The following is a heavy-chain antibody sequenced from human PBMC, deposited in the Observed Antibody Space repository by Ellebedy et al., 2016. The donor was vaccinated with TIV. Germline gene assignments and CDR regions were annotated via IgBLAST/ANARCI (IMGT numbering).Heavy chain of an antibody. J-gene: IGHJ6*02. CDR1: GFTFTSYN. V-gene: IGHV3-21*01. Sequence: PGGSLRLSCAASGFTFTSYNMNRVRQAPGKGLEWVSSITSRSTYIYYADSVRGRFTISRDNTKNLLYLQMNSLRAEDTAVYYCARVDGHDSSDGMDVWGQGTTVTVSS. CDR3: ARVDGHDSSDGMDV. CDR2: ITSRSTYI. D-gene: IGHD3-22*01.